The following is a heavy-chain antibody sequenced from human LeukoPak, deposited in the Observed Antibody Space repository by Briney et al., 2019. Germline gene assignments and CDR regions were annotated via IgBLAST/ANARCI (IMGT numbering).Heavy chain of an antibody. CDR3: AKTGKSYGPKLFDY. V-gene: IGHV3-23*01. CDR2: ISGSGGST. D-gene: IGHD5-18*01. J-gene: IGHJ4*02. CDR1: GFTFSSYA. Sequence: GGSPRLSCAASGFTFSSYAMSWVRQAPGKGLEWDSAISGSGGSTYYADSVKGRFTISRDNSKNTLYLQMNSLRAEDTAVYYCAKTGKSYGPKLFDYWGQGTLVTVSS.